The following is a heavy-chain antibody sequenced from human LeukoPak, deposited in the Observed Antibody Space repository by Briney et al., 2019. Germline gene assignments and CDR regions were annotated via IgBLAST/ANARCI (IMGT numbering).Heavy chain of an antibody. Sequence: GASLRLSCAASGFTFSNYAMSWVRQAPGKGLEWVSAVTGRDDSTYYADSVKGRFTISRDTSKNTLYLQMNSLRAEDTAVYYCAKWGDYDILAGYYDSGYWGQGTLVTVSS. CDR2: VTGRDDST. CDR3: AKWGDYDILAGYYDSGY. D-gene: IGHD3-9*01. V-gene: IGHV3-23*01. J-gene: IGHJ4*02. CDR1: GFTFSNYA.